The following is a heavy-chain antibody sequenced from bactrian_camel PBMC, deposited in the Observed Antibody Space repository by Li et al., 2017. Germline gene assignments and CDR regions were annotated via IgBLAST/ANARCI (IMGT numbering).Heavy chain of an antibody. CDR2: IYTGGTGT. CDR1: EYTASTYL. CDR3: VRDAYGGNWGFGY. D-gene: IGHD6*01. J-gene: IGHJ6*01. V-gene: IGHV3S6*01. Sequence: HVQLVESGGGLVQPGGSLRLSCAASEYTASTYLMAWFRQAPGKQREGVAGIYTGGTGTDYADSVKGRFTISQDNAKNTLYLQMNSLKPEDTAVYWCVRDAYGGNWGFGYWGQGTQVTVS.